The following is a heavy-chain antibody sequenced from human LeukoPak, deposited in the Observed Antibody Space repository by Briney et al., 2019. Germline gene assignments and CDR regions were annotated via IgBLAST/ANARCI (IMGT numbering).Heavy chain of an antibody. Sequence: PSETLSLTCTVSGGSISSSSYYWGWIRQPPGKGLEWIGSIYYSGSTYYNPSLKSRVTISVDTSKNQFSLKLSSVTAADTAVYYCARAGRAAAGTDPWGQGTLVTVSS. D-gene: IGHD6-13*01. CDR3: ARAGRAAAGTDP. CDR1: GGSISSSSYY. J-gene: IGHJ5*02. CDR2: IYYSGST. V-gene: IGHV4-39*07.